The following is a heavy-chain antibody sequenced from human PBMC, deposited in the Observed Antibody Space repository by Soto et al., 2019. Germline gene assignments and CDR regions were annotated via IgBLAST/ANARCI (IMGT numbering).Heavy chain of an antibody. CDR1: GYTFTSYG. V-gene: IGHV1-18*04. Sequence: QVQLLQSGAEVKQPGASVKVSCKASGYTFTSYGVSWVRHAPGQGLEWMGWISAYNGDTKYSQKFQGRVSLTTDTYTSTAYMELRSLRSDDTAVYYCARVPSYSTLDYWGQGTLVTVSS. CDR2: ISAYNGDT. CDR3: ARVPSYSTLDY. J-gene: IGHJ4*02. D-gene: IGHD2-21*01.